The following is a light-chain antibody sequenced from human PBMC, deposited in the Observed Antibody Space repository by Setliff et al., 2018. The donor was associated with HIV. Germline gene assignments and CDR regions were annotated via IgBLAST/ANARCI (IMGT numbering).Light chain of an antibody. J-gene: IGLJ1*01. CDR3: SSYTRTSLFV. CDR1: TSDISHYNF. CDR2: EVF. V-gene: IGLV2-14*01. Sequence: QSALAQPASVSASPGQSITISCTGTTSDISHYNFVSWYQQHPDSAPKRLIYEVFNRPSGVSHRFSGSKSGNTASLTISGLQAEDEADYYCSSYTRTSLFVFGTGTKV.